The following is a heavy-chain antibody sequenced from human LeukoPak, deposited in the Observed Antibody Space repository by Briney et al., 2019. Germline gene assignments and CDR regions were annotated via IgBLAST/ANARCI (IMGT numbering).Heavy chain of an antibody. Sequence: RGSLRLSCAASGFTVSSNYMSWVRQVPGKGLEWVPVIYSGGSTYYADSVKGRFTISRDNSRNTLYLQMNSLRAEDTAIYYCAKNGDRGAYCSGGTCYPYYYYYMDVWGKGTTVTISS. CDR2: IYSGGST. CDR1: GFTVSSNY. CDR3: AKNGDRGAYCSGGTCYPYYYYYMDV. J-gene: IGHJ6*03. V-gene: IGHV3-66*01. D-gene: IGHD2-15*01.